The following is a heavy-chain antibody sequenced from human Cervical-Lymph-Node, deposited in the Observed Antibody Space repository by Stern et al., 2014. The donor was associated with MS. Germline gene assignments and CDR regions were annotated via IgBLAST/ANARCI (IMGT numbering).Heavy chain of an antibody. J-gene: IGHJ5*02. CDR3: ARATDL. V-gene: IGHV4-59*01. CDR1: GASITSYY. CDR2: IYYSGTT. Sequence: VQLQESGPGLLRPSETLSLTCTVSGASITSYYWSWIRQPPGKGLEWIGYIYYSGTTNYNASLKGRVAMSIDTSKTQFSLRLSSVTAADTAVYYCARATDLWGQGTLVTVSS.